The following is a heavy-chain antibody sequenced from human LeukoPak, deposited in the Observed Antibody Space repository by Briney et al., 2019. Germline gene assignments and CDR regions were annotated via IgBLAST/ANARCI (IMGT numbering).Heavy chain of an antibody. D-gene: IGHD4-17*01. Sequence: ASVTVSFTASGYTFTIYGISWVRQAPGQGLEWMGWISAYNGNTNYAQKLQGRVTMTTDTSTSTAYMELRSLRSDDTAVYYCARDPYPYDYGDPFDYWGQGTLVTVSS. J-gene: IGHJ4*02. CDR3: ARDPYPYDYGDPFDY. CDR1: GYTFTIYG. V-gene: IGHV1-18*01. CDR2: ISAYNGNT.